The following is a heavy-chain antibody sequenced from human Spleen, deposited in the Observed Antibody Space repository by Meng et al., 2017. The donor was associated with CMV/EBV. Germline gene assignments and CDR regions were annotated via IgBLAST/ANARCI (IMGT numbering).Heavy chain of an antibody. CDR1: VFTVSRTY. Sequence: SCAAAVFTVSRTYMSWVRQAPGKGLEWVSVIYSGGSTYYADSVKGRFTISRDNSKNTLYLQMNSLRAEDTAVYYCARGPTGTPDYWGQGTLVTVSS. CDR3: ARGPTGTPDY. J-gene: IGHJ4*02. D-gene: IGHD1-1*01. CDR2: IYSGGST. V-gene: IGHV3-53*01.